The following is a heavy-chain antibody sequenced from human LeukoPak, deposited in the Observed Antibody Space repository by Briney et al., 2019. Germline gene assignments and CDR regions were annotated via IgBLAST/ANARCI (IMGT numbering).Heavy chain of an antibody. CDR1: GYSISSGYY. CDR3: AADYGGNWIPFFDY. V-gene: IGHV4-38-2*02. Sequence: SETLSLTCTVSGYSISSGYYWGWIRQPPGKGLEWIGSIYHSGSTYYNPSLKSRVTISVDTSKNQFSLKLSSVTAADTAVYYCAADYGGNWIPFFDYWGQGTLVTVSS. CDR2: IYHSGST. J-gene: IGHJ4*02. D-gene: IGHD4-23*01.